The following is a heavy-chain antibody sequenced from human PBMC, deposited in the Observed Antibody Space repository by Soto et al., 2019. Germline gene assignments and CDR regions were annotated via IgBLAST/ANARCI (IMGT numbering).Heavy chain of an antibody. D-gene: IGHD6-19*01. Sequence: QVQLVQSGAEVKTPGASVKVSCKASGYTFTKYAISWMRQAPGQGLEWVGWISVYNGNTKYAENLQGRVTVTTDTSTTTVYMELTSLRSDDTAVYYCAREGAGLYYYYYGMDVWGQGTMVTVPS. CDR1: GYTFTKYA. CDR3: AREGAGLYYYYYGMDV. V-gene: IGHV1-18*01. J-gene: IGHJ6*02. CDR2: ISVYNGNT.